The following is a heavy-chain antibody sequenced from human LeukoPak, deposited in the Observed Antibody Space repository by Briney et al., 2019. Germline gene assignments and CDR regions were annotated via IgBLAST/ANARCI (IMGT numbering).Heavy chain of an antibody. D-gene: IGHD3-10*01. CDR3: ARGGGHYYGSGNRDYFDY. J-gene: IGHJ4*02. V-gene: IGHV3-30*04. CDR1: GFTFSSYA. CDR2: ISYDGSNK. Sequence: GGSLRLSCAASGFTFSSYAMHWVRQAPGKGLEWVAVISYDGSNKYYADSVKGRFTISRDNSKHTLYLQMNSLRAEDTAVYYCARGGGHYYGSGNRDYFDYWGQGTLVTVSS.